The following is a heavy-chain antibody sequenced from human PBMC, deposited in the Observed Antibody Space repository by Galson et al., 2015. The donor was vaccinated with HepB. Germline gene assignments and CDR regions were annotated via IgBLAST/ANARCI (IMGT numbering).Heavy chain of an antibody. CDR1: GFTFSSYS. J-gene: IGHJ2*01. D-gene: IGHD3-22*01. Sequence: SLRLSCAASGFTFSSYSMNWVRQAPGKGLEWVSYISSSSSTIYYADSVKGRFTISRDNAKNSLYLQMNSLRDEDTAVYYCARDRRTPDYYDSSGFWYFDLWGRGTLVTVSS. CDR2: ISSSSSTI. V-gene: IGHV3-48*02. CDR3: ARDRRTPDYYDSSGFWYFDL.